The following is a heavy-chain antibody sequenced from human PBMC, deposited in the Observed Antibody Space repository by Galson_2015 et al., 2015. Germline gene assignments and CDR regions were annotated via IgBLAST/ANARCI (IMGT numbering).Heavy chain of an antibody. CDR3: ARGMTSPGIDS. V-gene: IGHV3-7*01. CDR2: LSHDGIKT. J-gene: IGHJ4*02. CDR1: GFTFRSFW. Sequence: SLRLSCAASGFTFRSFWMDWVRQAPGKGLECVANLSHDGIKTYYADSVRGRLTISRDNTKNSLFLQINSLRADDTGIYYCARGMTSPGIDSWGQGTLLTVSS.